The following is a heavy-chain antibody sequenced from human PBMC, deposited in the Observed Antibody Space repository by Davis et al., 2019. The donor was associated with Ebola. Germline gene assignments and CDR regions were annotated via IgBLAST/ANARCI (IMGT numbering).Heavy chain of an antibody. D-gene: IGHD5-24*01. Sequence: ASVKVSCKASGYTFTSYGISWVRQAPGQGLEWMGWISAYNGNTNYAQKFQGRVTMTRDTSISTAYMELSRLRSDDTAVYYCARGDGVSTLNYYYYGMDVWGKGTTVTVSS. CDR2: ISAYNGNT. V-gene: IGHV1-18*01. CDR1: GYTFTSYG. CDR3: ARGDGVSTLNYYYYGMDV. J-gene: IGHJ6*04.